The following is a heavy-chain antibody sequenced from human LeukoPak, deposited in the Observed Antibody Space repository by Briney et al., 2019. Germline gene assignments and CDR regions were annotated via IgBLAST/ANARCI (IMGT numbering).Heavy chain of an antibody. V-gene: IGHV3-53*01. CDR1: GFTVSSNY. D-gene: IGHD3-10*01. Sequence: GGSLRLSCAASGFTVSSNYMSWVRQAPGKGLEWVSIIYSGGNTYYADSLKGRFTIYRDNSRNTVYLQMNSLRAEDTAVYYCASLWAGNYWGQGTLVTVSS. J-gene: IGHJ4*02. CDR3: ASLWAGNY. CDR2: IYSGGNT.